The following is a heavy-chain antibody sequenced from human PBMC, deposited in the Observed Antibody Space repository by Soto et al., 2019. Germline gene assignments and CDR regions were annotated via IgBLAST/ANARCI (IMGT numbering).Heavy chain of an antibody. CDR1: GFSLSTSGVG. Sequence: QITLKESGPALMKPTQTLTLTCAFSGFSLSTSGVGVGWVRQPPGKALEWLALIFSNDDKRYSPSLMSRLTLTKDTSKHQVVLTMTNIDPVDTATYYCSHMRGSGLFGIDVWGQGTTVTVSS. CDR2: IFSNDDK. CDR3: SHMRGSGLFGIDV. J-gene: IGHJ6*02. V-gene: IGHV2-5*01. D-gene: IGHD3-10*01.